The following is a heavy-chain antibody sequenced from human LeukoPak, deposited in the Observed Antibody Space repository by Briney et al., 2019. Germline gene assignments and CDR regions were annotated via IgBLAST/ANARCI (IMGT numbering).Heavy chain of an antibody. CDR2: INEDGSIT. J-gene: IGHJ4*02. CDR3: GRDLGGRSGH. Sequence: PGGSLRLSCAVSGFTFRTYWMHWVRHVPGEGLVRVSRINEDGSITNYADSVKGRFSISRDNAKNTLYLQMNSLRAEDTAVYYCGRDLGGRSGHWGQGTLVTVSS. V-gene: IGHV3-74*01. CDR1: GFTFRTYW. D-gene: IGHD1-26*01.